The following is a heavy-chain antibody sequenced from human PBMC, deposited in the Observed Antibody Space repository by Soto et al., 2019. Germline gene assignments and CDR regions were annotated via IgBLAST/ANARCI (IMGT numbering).Heavy chain of an antibody. J-gene: IGHJ4*02. CDR2: INHSGST. D-gene: IGHD3-10*01. CDR3: ASRRTLWFGELRQ. V-gene: IGHV4-34*01. CDR1: GGSFSGYY. Sequence: QVQLQQWGAGLLKPSETLSLTCAVYGGSFSGYYWSWIRQPPGKGLEWIGEINHSGSTNYNPSLKSRVTISVDTSKNQFSLKLSSVTAADTAVDYCASRRTLWFGELRQWGQGTLVTVSS.